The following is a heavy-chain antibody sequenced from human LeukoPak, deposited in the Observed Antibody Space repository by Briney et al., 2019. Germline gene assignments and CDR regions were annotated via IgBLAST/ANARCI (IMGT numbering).Heavy chain of an antibody. CDR3: ARVYCSGGSCYPGGYYYYGMDV. CDR2: MNPNSGNT. V-gene: IGHV1-8*01. J-gene: IGHJ6*02. Sequence: ASVTVSCKASGCTFTSYDINWVRQATGQGLEWMGWMNPNSGNTGYAQKFQGRVTMTRNTSISTAYMELSSLRSEDTAVYYCARVYCSGGSCYPGGYYYYGMDVWGQGTTVTVSS. D-gene: IGHD2-15*01. CDR1: GCTFTSYD.